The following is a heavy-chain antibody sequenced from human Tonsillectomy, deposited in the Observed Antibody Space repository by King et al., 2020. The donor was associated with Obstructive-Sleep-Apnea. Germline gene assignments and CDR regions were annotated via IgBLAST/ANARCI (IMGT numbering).Heavy chain of an antibody. J-gene: IGHJ5*02. D-gene: IGHD2-15*01. CDR1: GGSISSGGYY. CDR2: IYYSGST. Sequence: VQLQESGPGLVKPSQTLSLTCTVSGGSISSGGYYWSWIRQHPGKGLEWIGYIYYSGSTYYNPSLKSRVTISVDTSKNQFSLKLSAVTAADTAVYYCATIVVVVAATSSPCFDPWGQGTLVTVSS. CDR3: ATIVVVVAATSSPCFDP. V-gene: IGHV4-31*03.